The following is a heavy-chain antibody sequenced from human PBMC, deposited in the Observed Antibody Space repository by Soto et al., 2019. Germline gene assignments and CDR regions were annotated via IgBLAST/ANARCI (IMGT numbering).Heavy chain of an antibody. CDR2: ISYDGGRK. J-gene: IGHJ4*02. CDR1: GFTFSTYG. V-gene: IGHV3-30*18. Sequence: QVQLVESGGGVVQPGKSLRLSCAASGFTFSTYGIHWVRQAPGKGLEWVALISYDGGRKYYGDSVKGRFIISRDNSHNTVSLQMNSLRADDTAVYLCAKEQLAMTVVVADYFDSWGQGTLVTVSS. D-gene: IGHD3-22*01. CDR3: AKEQLAMTVVVADYFDS.